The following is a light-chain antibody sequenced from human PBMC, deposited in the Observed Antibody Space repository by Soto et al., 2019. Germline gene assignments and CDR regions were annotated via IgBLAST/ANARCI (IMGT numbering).Light chain of an antibody. V-gene: IGKV3-20*01. CDR1: QSVSTRY. Sequence: ESMLTQSPGTLSLSPGERATLSCRASQSVSTRYLAWYQQKPGQAPRLLIYGAFIRATGIPDRFSGSGSGTDFTLTISRLELEDFAVYYCHQFGSSPPAFTFGQGTKLEI. J-gene: IGKJ2*01. CDR2: GAF. CDR3: HQFGSSPPAFT.